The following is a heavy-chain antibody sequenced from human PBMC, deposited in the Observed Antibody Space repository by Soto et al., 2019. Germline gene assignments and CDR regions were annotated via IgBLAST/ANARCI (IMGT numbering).Heavy chain of an antibody. CDR3: ARVGGQYYYYYYGMDV. CDR1: GFTVSSNY. D-gene: IGHD3-16*01. Sequence: GGSLRLSCAASGFTVSSNYMSWVRQAPGKGLEWVSVIYSGGSTYYADSVKGRFTISRDNSKNTLYLQMNSLRAEDTAVYYCARVGGQYYYYYYGMDVWGQGTTVTVSS. V-gene: IGHV3-53*01. J-gene: IGHJ6*02. CDR2: IYSGGST.